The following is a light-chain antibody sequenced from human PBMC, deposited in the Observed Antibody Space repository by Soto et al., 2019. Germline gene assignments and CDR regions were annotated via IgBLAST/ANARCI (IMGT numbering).Light chain of an antibody. J-gene: IGKJ1*01. V-gene: IGKV3-20*01. CDR3: QQYGSSPWT. CDR2: GAS. Sequence: EIVLTQSPGTMSLSPGERATLSCRASQSVSSSYLAWYQQKPGQAPRLLIYGASSRATGIPDRFSGSGSGTDFTLTISRLEPEDFEVYYCQQYGSSPWTFDQGTKVEI. CDR1: QSVSSSY.